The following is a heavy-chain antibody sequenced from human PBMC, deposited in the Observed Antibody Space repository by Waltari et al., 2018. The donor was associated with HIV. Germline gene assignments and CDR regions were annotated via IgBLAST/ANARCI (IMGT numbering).Heavy chain of an antibody. J-gene: IGHJ5*01. CDR2: IYWNDNK. CDR3: AHTPAEGRWLHFDS. V-gene: IGHV2-5*01. CDR1: GVSLTTSGGG. D-gene: IGHD6-13*01. Sequence: QITLKESDPTLLKPTQTLTLTCPFSGVSLTTSGGGVGWIRQPPGKALEWLALIYWNDNKRYSPSLKSRLTITKDTSKNQVVLTLANVDPVDTATYHCAHTPAEGRWLHFDSWGPGTLVTVSS.